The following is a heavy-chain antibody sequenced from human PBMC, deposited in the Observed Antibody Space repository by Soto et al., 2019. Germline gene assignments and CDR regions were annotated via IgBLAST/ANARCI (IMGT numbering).Heavy chain of an antibody. CDR3: AKDLIRGDGYIDFDY. CDR1: GFTFSNYA. CDR2: IFAGGGST. D-gene: IGHD3-10*01. J-gene: IGHJ4*02. V-gene: IGHV3-23*01. Sequence: PGGSLRLSCAPSGFTFSNYAMFWVRQAPGKGLEWVSTIFAGGGSTYYADSVKGRFTISRDNSKNTLLLQMNSLRVEDTAVYFCAKDLIRGDGYIDFDYWGQGTLVTVSS.